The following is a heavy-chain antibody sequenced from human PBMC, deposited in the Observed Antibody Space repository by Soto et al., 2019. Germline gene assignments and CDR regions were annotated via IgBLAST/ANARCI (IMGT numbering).Heavy chain of an antibody. CDR1: GFTFSDYA. V-gene: IGHV3-23*01. Sequence: GGSLRLSCLASGFTFSDYAMTWVRHVPGRGLEWVASLDGAGGSTYYADSVRGRFTIPRDNSQNTLFLQMKRLTVDDTAIYYCAAPRDEYGSGVSWFTYGMDIWGQGTTVTVSS. D-gene: IGHD3-10*01. CDR3: AAPRDEYGSGVSWFTYGMDI. J-gene: IGHJ6*02. CDR2: LDGAGGST.